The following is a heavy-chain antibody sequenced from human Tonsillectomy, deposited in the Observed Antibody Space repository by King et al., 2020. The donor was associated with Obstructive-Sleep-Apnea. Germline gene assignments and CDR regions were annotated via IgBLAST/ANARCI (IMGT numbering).Heavy chain of an antibody. D-gene: IGHD6-13*01. CDR3: ARDPAPMPGYSRSWYWFDP. Sequence: VQLQESGPGLVKPSETLSLTCTVSGGSISSSSYYWGWIRQPPGKGLEWIGSIYYSGSTFYNPSLKSRVTISVDTSKNQFSLKLSSVTAADTAVYYCARDPAPMPGYSRSWYWFDPWGQGTLVTVSS. CDR2: IYYSGST. J-gene: IGHJ5*02. CDR1: GGSISSSSYY. V-gene: IGHV4-39*07.